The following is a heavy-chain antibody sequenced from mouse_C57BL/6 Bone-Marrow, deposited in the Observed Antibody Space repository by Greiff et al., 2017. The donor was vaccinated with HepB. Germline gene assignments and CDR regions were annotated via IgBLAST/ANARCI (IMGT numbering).Heavy chain of an antibody. CDR3: TPYGNVFAY. CDR2: IDPENGDT. CDR1: GFNIKDDY. V-gene: IGHV14-4*01. Sequence: VHVKQSGAELVRPGASVKLSCTASGFNIKDDYMHWVKQRPEQGLEWIGWIDPENGDTEYASKFQGKATITADTSSNTAYLQLSSLTSEDTAVYYCTPYGNVFAYWGQGTLVTVSA. D-gene: IGHD2-1*01. J-gene: IGHJ3*01.